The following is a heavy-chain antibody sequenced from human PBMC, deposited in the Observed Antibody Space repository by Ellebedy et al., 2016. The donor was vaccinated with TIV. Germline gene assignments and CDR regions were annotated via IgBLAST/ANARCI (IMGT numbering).Heavy chain of an antibody. CDR2: IKHDGSEK. CDR3: ARDIGPSYYYYGLDV. V-gene: IGHV3-7*03. CDR1: GFTLTNYW. D-gene: IGHD2-15*01. J-gene: IGHJ6*02. Sequence: GGSLRLXCVASGFTLTNYWMSWVRQAPGKGLEWVANIKHDGSEKNYLDSVKGRFTVSRDNAKSSVYLQMNSLRAEDTALYYCARDIGPSYYYYGLDVWGQGTTVTVSS.